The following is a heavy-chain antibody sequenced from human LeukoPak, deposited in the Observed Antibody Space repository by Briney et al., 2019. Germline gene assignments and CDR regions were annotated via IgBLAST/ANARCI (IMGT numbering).Heavy chain of an antibody. D-gene: IGHD6-19*01. CDR3: ASFAVAVAGTDY. Sequence: SETLSLTCAVYGGSFSGYYWSWIRQPPGKGLEWIGEINHSGSTNYNPSLKSRVTISVDTSKNQFSPKLSSVTAADTAVYYCASFAVAVAGTDYWGQGTLVTVSS. CDR2: INHSGST. CDR1: GGSFSGYY. J-gene: IGHJ4*02. V-gene: IGHV4-34*01.